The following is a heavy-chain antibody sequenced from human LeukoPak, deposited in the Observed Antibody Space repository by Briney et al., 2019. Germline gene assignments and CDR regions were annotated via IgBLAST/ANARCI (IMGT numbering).Heavy chain of an antibody. D-gene: IGHD3-10*01. V-gene: IGHV3-13*01. J-gene: IGHJ4*02. CDR3: ARGEFYGSGSYLFDY. Sequence: PGGSLRLSCAASGFTFSSYDMHWVRQATGKGLEWVSAIGTAGDTYYPGSVKGRFTISRENAKNSLYLQMNSLRAGDTAVYYCARGEFYGSGSYLFDYWGQGTLVTVSS. CDR2: IGTAGDT. CDR1: GFTFSSYD.